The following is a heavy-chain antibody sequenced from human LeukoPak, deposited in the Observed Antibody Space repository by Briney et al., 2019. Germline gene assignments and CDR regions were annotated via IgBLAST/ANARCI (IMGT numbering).Heavy chain of an antibody. D-gene: IGHD7-27*01. Sequence: ASVKVSCKASGYTFTGYYMHWVRQAPGQGLEWMGWINPNSGGTNYAQKFQGRVTMTRDTSISTAYMELSRLRSDDTAVYYCAREAELGPGWFDPWGRGTLVTVSS. CDR1: GYTFTGYY. CDR3: AREAELGPGWFDP. V-gene: IGHV1-2*02. CDR2: INPNSGGT. J-gene: IGHJ5*02.